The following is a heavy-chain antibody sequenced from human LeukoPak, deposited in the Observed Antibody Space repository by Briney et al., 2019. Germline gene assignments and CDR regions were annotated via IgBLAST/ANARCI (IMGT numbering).Heavy chain of an antibody. CDR2: ISTGVSHI. D-gene: IGHD3-10*01. Sequence: AGSLTLSWVASGLSFSSFAMTWVRPAPRKGLEWVSYISTGVSHIYHADSGKGRSTICRDNAKKSLYLQMNSLRAEDTAVYYWASQGLVRAFDYWGQGTLVTVSS. V-gene: IGHV3-21*05. CDR1: GLSFSSFA. CDR3: ASQGLVRAFDY. J-gene: IGHJ4*02.